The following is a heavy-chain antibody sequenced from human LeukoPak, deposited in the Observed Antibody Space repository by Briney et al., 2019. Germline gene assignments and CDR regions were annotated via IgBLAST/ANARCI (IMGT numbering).Heavy chain of an antibody. Sequence: SETLSLTCTVSGGSISSYYWGWIRQPAGKGLEWIGRIYTSGGTNYNPSLKSRVTMSVDTSKNQFSLKLSSVTAADTAVYYCAARSLFVVPATYDYWGQGTLVTVSS. J-gene: IGHJ4*02. CDR1: GGSISSYY. D-gene: IGHD2-2*01. CDR2: IYTSGGT. CDR3: AARSLFVVPATYDY. V-gene: IGHV4-4*07.